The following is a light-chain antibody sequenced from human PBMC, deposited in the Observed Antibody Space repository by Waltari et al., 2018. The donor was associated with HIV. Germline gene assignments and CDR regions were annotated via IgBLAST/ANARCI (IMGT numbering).Light chain of an antibody. J-gene: IGLJ2*01. CDR1: SRDVGGYNY. CDR2: DVS. Sequence: QSALTQPASVSGSPGQSLTISCTGTSRDVGGYNYVSCYHHHPGKAPKLMIHDVSNRPSGVSNRFSGSKSGNTASLTISGLQAEDEADYYCNSYTTSSTLHVVFGGGTKLTVL. CDR3: NSYTTSSTLHVV. V-gene: IGLV2-14*03.